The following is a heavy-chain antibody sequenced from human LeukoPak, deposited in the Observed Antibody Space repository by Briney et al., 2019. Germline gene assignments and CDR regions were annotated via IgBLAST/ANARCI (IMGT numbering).Heavy chain of an antibody. CDR2: IYPGDSET. V-gene: IGHV5-51*01. CDR1: AVTFNNYW. CDR3: ARLSTRLLDH. J-gene: IGHJ4*02. D-gene: IGHD3-3*01. Sequence: RGESLKISCKGSAVTFNNYWIGWVRQLPGKGLDWMGIIYPGDSETRYSPSFQGQVTMPVDKSINTAYLHWGSLKASDTAIYFCARLSTRLLDHWGQGTRVTVSS.